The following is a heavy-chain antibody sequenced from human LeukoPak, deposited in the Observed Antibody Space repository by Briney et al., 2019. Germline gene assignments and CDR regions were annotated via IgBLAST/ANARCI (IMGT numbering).Heavy chain of an antibody. Sequence: ASVKVSCKASGYTFTSYGISGVRQPPGQGLEGMGGISIYNGNTRYAQKLQGRVTMTTDTSTTTAYMELRRLRSDDTAVYYCARDGRHRYYYDSSGFYGSWFDPWGEGTLVTVSS. D-gene: IGHD3-22*01. CDR1: GYTFTSYG. CDR2: ISIYNGNT. CDR3: ARDGRHRYYYDSSGFYGSWFDP. J-gene: IGHJ5*02. V-gene: IGHV1-18*01.